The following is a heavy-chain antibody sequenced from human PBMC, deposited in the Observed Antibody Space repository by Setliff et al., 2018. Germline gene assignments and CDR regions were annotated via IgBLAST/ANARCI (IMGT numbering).Heavy chain of an antibody. Sequence: PGESLKISCAASGFSLSTYSMSWVRQAPGKGLEWVSSISSTSRYIYYADSVQGRFTISRDNAKNSLYLQVNSLRPEDTAVYYCARAGSRYSFYFDSWGQGTLVTVSS. CDR1: GFSLSTYS. CDR2: ISSTSRYI. D-gene: IGHD3-10*01. J-gene: IGHJ4*02. V-gene: IGHV3-21*01. CDR3: ARAGSRYSFYFDS.